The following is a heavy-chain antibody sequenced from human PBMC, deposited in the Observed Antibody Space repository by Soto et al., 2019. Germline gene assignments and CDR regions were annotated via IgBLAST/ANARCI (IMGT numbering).Heavy chain of an antibody. CDR3: ARDGVSVCPNCYYYYMDV. J-gene: IGHJ6*03. CDR1: GGSVSSDSYY. CDR2: IYYSGST. D-gene: IGHD1-1*01. V-gene: IGHV4-61*01. Sequence: SETLSLTCTVSGGSVSSDSYYWSWVRRPQGKGLEWIGYIYYSGSTNYNPSLKSRVTISVDTSKNQFSLKLSSVTAADTAVYYCARDGVSVCPNCYYYYMDVWGKGTTVTVSS.